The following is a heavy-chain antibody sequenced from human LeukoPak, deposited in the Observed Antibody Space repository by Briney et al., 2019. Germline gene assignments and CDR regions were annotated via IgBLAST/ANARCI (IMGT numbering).Heavy chain of an antibody. D-gene: IGHD2-21*02. CDR3: AKHRGSYGDFIFLDF. J-gene: IGHJ4*02. CDR2: FSGGDSST. Sequence: GGSLRLSCAASGFTFSSYAMSWVRQAPGKGLEWVTVFSGGDSSTYYAHSVKGRFTISRDNSKNTLYLQMNSLRVEDTAVYYCAKHRGSYGDFIFLDFWGQGTLVTVSS. CDR1: GFTFSSYA. V-gene: IGHV3-23*01.